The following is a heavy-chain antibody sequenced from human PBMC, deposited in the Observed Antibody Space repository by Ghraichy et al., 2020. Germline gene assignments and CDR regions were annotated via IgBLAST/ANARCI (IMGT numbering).Heavy chain of an antibody. CDR2: ISSSSSYI. J-gene: IGHJ2*01. D-gene: IGHD4-17*01. V-gene: IGHV3-21*01. CDR3: ARDQTVTTFWYFDL. Sequence: GGSLRLSCAASGFTFSSYSMNWVRQAPGKGLEWVSSISSSSSYIYYADSVKGRFTISRDNAKNSLYLQMNSLRAEDTAVYYCARDQTVTTFWYFDLWGRGTLVTVSS. CDR1: GFTFSSYS.